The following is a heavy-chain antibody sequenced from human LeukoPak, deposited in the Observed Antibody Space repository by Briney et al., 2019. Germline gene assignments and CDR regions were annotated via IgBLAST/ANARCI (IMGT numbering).Heavy chain of an antibody. J-gene: IGHJ4*02. Sequence: GGSLRLSCAASGFTFNSYGMSWVRQAPGKGLEWVSAISGSGGSTYYADSVKGRFTISRDNSKNTLYLQMNSLRAEDTAVYYCAKGGRYSYGLDWGQGTLVTVSS. CDR1: GFTFNSYG. D-gene: IGHD5-18*01. V-gene: IGHV3-23*01. CDR2: ISGSGGST. CDR3: AKGGRYSYGLD.